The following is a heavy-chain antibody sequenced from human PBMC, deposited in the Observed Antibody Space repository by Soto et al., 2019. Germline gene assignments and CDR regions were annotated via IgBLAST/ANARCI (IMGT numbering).Heavy chain of an antibody. J-gene: IGHJ4*02. D-gene: IGHD5-18*01. Sequence: GGSLRLSCAASGFTVSSNYMSWVRQAPGKGLEWVSVIYSGGSTYYADSVKGRFTISRDNSKNTLYLQMNSLRAEDTAVYYCARQLWPPRFDYWGQGTLVTVSS. CDR1: GFTVSSNY. CDR3: ARQLWPPRFDY. CDR2: IYSGGST. V-gene: IGHV3-53*01.